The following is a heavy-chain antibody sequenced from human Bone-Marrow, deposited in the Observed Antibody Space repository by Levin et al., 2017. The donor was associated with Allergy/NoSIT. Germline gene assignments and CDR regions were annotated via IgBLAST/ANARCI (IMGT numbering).Heavy chain of an antibody. CDR3: ALGGYSYGYYFDY. CDR1: GFTFSSYA. D-gene: IGHD5-18*01. J-gene: IGHJ4*02. CDR2: ISYDGSNK. V-gene: IGHV3-30*04. Sequence: GESLKISCAASGFTFSSYAMHWVRQAPGKGLEWVAVISYDGSNKYYADSVKGRFTISRDNSKNTLYLQMNSLRAEDTAVYYCALGGYSYGYYFDYWGQGTLVTVSS.